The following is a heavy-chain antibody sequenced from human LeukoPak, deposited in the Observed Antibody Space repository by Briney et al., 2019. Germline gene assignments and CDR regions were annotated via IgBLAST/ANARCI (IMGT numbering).Heavy chain of an antibody. CDR1: GGSFSGYY. CDR3: ARVSIVVVPAALDMDV. V-gene: IGHV4-34*01. J-gene: IGHJ6*03. Sequence: PSETLSLTCAVYGGSFSGYYWSWIRQPPGKGLEWVGEINHSGSTNYNPSLKSRVTISVDTSKNQFSLKLSSVTAADTAVYYCARVSIVVVPAALDMDVWGKGTTVTVSS. CDR2: INHSGST. D-gene: IGHD2-2*01.